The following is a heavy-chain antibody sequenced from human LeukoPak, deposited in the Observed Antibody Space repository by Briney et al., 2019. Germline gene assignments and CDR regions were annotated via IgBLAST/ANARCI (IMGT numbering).Heavy chain of an antibody. CDR1: GFTFSSYS. J-gene: IGHJ4*02. D-gene: IGHD6-13*01. Sequence: GGSLRLSCVTSGFTFSSYSMIWVRQAPGKGLEWVSYISSPGSLIYYADSVKGRFTISRDNSKNTLYLQMNSLRAEDTAVYYCAKDSSSWHDRGNLIDYWGQGTLVTVSS. V-gene: IGHV3-48*01. CDR2: ISSPGSLI. CDR3: AKDSSSWHDRGNLIDY.